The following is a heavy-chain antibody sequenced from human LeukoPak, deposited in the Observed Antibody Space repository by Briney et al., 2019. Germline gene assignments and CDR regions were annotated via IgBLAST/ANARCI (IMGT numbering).Heavy chain of an antibody. J-gene: IGHJ3*02. Sequence: SETLSLTCTVSGGSISSGYYWGWIRQPPGKGLEWIGSIYHSGSTYYNPSLKSRVTISVDTSKNQFSLKLSSVTAADTAVYYCARDPGTMIVVVNAFDIWGQGTMVTVSS. D-gene: IGHD3-22*01. CDR1: GGSISSGYY. CDR3: ARDPGTMIVVVNAFDI. CDR2: IYHSGST. V-gene: IGHV4-38-2*02.